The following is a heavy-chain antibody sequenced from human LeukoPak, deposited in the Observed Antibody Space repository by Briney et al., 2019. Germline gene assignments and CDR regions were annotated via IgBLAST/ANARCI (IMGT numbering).Heavy chain of an antibody. CDR3: ARGVGDGYNWDY. J-gene: IGHJ4*02. Sequence: GASVKVSCKASGYTFTGYYMHWVRQAPGQGLEWMGWINTDTGATNYAQNFQGRVTMTRDTSISTAYIELTSLRSDDTAVYYCARGVGDGYNWDYWGQGTLVTVSS. D-gene: IGHD5-24*01. CDR1: GYTFTGYY. CDR2: INTDTGAT. V-gene: IGHV1-2*02.